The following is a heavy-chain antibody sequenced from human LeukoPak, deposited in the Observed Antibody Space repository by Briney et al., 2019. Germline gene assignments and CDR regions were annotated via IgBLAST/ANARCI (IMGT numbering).Heavy chain of an antibody. CDR3: ARQVYSSGWYGGLAAFDI. Sequence: PSETLSLTCTVSGGSISSYYWSWIRQPPGKGLEWIGYIYYSGSTNYNPSLKSRVTISVDTSKNQFSLKLSSATAADTAVYYCARQVYSSGWYGGLAAFDIWGQGTMVTVSS. CDR2: IYYSGST. V-gene: IGHV4-59*01. J-gene: IGHJ3*02. CDR1: GGSISSYY. D-gene: IGHD6-19*01.